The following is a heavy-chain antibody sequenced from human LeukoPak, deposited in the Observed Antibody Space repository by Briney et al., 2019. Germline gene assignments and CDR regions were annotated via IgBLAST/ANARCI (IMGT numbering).Heavy chain of an antibody. D-gene: IGHD2-21*01. CDR2: IYTSGNI. CDR1: GGSISSGSYY. Sequence: SQTLSLTCTVSGGSISSGSYYWSWIRQPAGRGLEWIGRIYTSGNINYNPSLKRRVTISLDTSKNQFSLKLSFVTAADTAVYYCARGHIVVNDWGQGTLVTVSS. V-gene: IGHV4-61*02. CDR3: ARGHIVVND. J-gene: IGHJ4*02.